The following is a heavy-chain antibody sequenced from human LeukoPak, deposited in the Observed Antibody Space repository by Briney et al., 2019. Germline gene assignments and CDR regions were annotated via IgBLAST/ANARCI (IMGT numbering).Heavy chain of an antibody. Sequence: PGGSLRLSCAASGFTFSSYGMHWVRQAPGKGLEWVAVIWYDGSNKYYADSAKGRFTISRDNSKNTLYLQMNSLRAEDTAVYYCARYHGRGYYDSSRGDYWGQGTLVTFSS. J-gene: IGHJ4*02. CDR3: ARYHGRGYYDSSRGDY. V-gene: IGHV3-33*01. D-gene: IGHD3-22*01. CDR1: GFTFSSYG. CDR2: IWYDGSNK.